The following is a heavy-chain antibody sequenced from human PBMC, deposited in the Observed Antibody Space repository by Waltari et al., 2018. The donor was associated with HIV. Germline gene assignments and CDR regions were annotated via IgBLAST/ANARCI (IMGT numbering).Heavy chain of an antibody. V-gene: IGHV4-30-2*01. CDR1: GGSISSGGYS. CDR3: ARAFGYYDSSAIYGMDV. D-gene: IGHD3-22*01. J-gene: IGHJ6*02. CDR2: IYHSGST. Sequence: QLQLQESGSGLVKPSQTLSLTCAVSGGSISSGGYSWSWIRQPPGKGLEWIGYIYHSGSTYYNPSLKSRVTISVDRSKNQFSLKLSSVTAADTAVYYCARAFGYYDSSAIYGMDVWGQGTTVTVSS.